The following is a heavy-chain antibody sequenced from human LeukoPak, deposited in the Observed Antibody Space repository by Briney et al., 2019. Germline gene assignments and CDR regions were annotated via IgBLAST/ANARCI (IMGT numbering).Heavy chain of an antibody. CDR1: GYTFTGSY. Sequence: ASVKVSCKASGYTFTGSYIHWMRQAPGQGLEWMAWINPNSGGTKYSQKFQGRVTVTRDTSTSTAYMELSGLRADDTAVYYCARARAPALYYFDYWGQGTLVTVSS. D-gene: IGHD2-2*01. J-gene: IGHJ4*02. CDR2: INPNSGGT. CDR3: ARARAPALYYFDY. V-gene: IGHV1-2*02.